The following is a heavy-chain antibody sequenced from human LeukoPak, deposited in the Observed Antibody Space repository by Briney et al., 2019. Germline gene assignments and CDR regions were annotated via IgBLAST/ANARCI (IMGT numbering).Heavy chain of an antibody. V-gene: IGHV3-23*01. J-gene: IGHJ4*02. CDR2: ISGSGGST. D-gene: IGHD3-22*01. Sequence: GGSLRLSCAASGFTFSSYAMRWVRQAPGKGLEWVSAISGSGGSTYYADSVKGRFTISRDNSKNTLYLQMNSLRAEDTAVYYCAKEGDSSGYYLGDYFDYWGQGTLVTVSS. CDR1: GFTFSSYA. CDR3: AKEGDSSGYYLGDYFDY.